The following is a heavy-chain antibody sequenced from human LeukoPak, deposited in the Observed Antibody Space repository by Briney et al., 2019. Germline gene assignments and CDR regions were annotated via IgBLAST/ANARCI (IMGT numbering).Heavy chain of an antibody. D-gene: IGHD2-15*01. CDR1: GVTFSSYA. CDR2: ISGSGGST. CDR3: ASRPAGETCFAVFDY. V-gene: IGHV3-23*01. J-gene: IGHJ4*02. Sequence: GGSLRLSCAASGVTFSSYAMSWVRQAPGKGLEWVSAISGSGGSTYYADSVKGRFTISRDNSKNTLYLQMNNLRAEDTAVYYCASRPAGETCFAVFDYWGQGTLVTVSS.